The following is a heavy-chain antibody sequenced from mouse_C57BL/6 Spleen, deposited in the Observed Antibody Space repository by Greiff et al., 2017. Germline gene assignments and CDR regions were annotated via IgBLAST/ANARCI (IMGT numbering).Heavy chain of an antibody. CDR1: GYAFSSYW. CDR3: ARRGDYAYFDY. Sequence: QVQLQQSGAELVKPGASVKISCKASGYAFSSYWMNWVKQRPGKGLEWIGQIYPGDGDTNYNGKFKGKATLTADKSSSTAYMQLSSLTSEDSAVYCCARRGDYAYFDYWGQGTTLTVSS. J-gene: IGHJ2*01. CDR2: IYPGDGDT. V-gene: IGHV1-80*01. D-gene: IGHD2-4*01.